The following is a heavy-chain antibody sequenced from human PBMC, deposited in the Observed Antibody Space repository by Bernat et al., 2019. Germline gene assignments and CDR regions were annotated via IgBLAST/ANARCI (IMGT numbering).Heavy chain of an antibody. Sequence: QVQLVESGGGVVQPGRSLRLSCAASGFTFSSYAMHWVRQAPGKGLEWVAVISYDGSNKYYEDSVKGRFTISRDNSKNTLYLQMNSLRAEDTAVYYCARAATGVRSGSYYGWFDPWGQGTLVTVSS. D-gene: IGHD3-10*01. CDR3: ARAATGVRSGSYYGWFDP. CDR2: ISYDGSNK. V-gene: IGHV3-30*01. CDR1: GFTFSSYA. J-gene: IGHJ5*02.